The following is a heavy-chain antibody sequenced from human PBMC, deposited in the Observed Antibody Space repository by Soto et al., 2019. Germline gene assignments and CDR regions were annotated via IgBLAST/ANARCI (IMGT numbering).Heavy chain of an antibody. V-gene: IGHV3-48*03. J-gene: IGHJ4*02. CDR2: ISSSGSSI. Sequence: EVQLVESGGGLVQPGGSLRLSCAGSGFPFSSYEMNWVRQAPGKGLECISYISSSGSSIYYADSVKGRFTISRDNAKESLYLQMNSLRAEDTAVYYCASSYFYGSGTYYKGLGYWGQGTLVTVSS. CDR3: ASSYFYGSGTYYKGLGY. D-gene: IGHD3-10*01. CDR1: GFPFSSYE.